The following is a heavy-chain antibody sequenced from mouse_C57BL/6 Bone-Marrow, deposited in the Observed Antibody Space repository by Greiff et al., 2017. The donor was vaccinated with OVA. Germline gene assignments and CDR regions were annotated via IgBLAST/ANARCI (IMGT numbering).Heavy chain of an antibody. V-gene: IGHV1-82*01. CDR3: ARWGYSHYFDY. CDR2: IYPGDGDT. Sequence: QVQLKQSGPELVKPGASVKISCKASGYAFSSSWMNWVKQRPGKGLEWIGRIYPGDGDTNYNGKFKGKATLTADKSSSTAYMQLSSLTSEDSAVYFCARWGYSHYFDYWGQGTTLTVSS. J-gene: IGHJ2*01. D-gene: IGHD2-14*01. CDR1: GYAFSSSW.